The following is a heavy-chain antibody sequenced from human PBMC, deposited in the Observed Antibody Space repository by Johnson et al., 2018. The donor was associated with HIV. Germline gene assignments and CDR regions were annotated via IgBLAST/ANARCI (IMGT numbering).Heavy chain of an antibody. CDR2: IGSAGDT. D-gene: IGHD4-23*01. CDR1: GFTFSDYY. V-gene: IGHV3-13*01. J-gene: IGHJ3*01. CDR3: ARGPSVVTLHAFDL. Sequence: VQLVESGGGVVQPGGSLRLSCAASGFTFSDYYMHWVRQATGEGLEWVSAIGSAGDTYYPGSVKGRFTISRENAKNSLYLQMNSLRAGDTAVYYCARGPSVVTLHAFDLWGQGTLVTVSS.